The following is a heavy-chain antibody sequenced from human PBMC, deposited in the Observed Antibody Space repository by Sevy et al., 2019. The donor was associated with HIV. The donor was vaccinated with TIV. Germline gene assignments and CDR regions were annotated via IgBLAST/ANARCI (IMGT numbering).Heavy chain of an antibody. Sequence: ASVKVSCKASGYTFTGYYIHWVRQAPGQGLEWMGWINPNSGGTNYAQKFQGWVTMTRDTSISTAYMELSRLRCDDTAVYYWAREKGYYDNSGYQRYDAFDIWGQGTMVTVSS. V-gene: IGHV1-2*04. D-gene: IGHD3-22*01. J-gene: IGHJ3*02. CDR3: AREKGYYDNSGYQRYDAFDI. CDR1: GYTFTGYY. CDR2: INPNSGGT.